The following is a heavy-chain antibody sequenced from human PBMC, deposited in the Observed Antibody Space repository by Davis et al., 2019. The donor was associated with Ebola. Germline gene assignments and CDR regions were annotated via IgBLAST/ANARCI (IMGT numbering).Heavy chain of an antibody. V-gene: IGHV3-7*03. CDR1: GFTFSSYW. D-gene: IGHD1-26*01. CDR3: ARDWIGSIVGATEGLGY. Sequence: GESLKISCAASGFTFSSYWMSWVRQAPGKGLEWVANIKQDGSEKYYVDSVKGRFTISRDNAKNSLYLQMNSLRAEDTAVYYCARDWIGSIVGATEGLGYWGQGTLVTVSS. J-gene: IGHJ4*02. CDR2: IKQDGSEK.